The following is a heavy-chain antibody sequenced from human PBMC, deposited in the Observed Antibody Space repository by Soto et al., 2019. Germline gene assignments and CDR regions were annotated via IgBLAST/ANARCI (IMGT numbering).Heavy chain of an antibody. V-gene: IGHV4-59*01. J-gene: IGHJ5*02. CDR2: IYHIGST. CDR1: GAPINSDY. Sequence: PSETLSLTCTVSGAPINSDYWSWIRQSPGKGLEWIGYIYHIGSTDYNPALKSRVTISIDKSKNQFSLNLRSVTAADTAVYFCARFTYKSGFNWFDPWGQGTQVNVSS. CDR3: ARFTYKSGFNWFDP. D-gene: IGHD5-12*01.